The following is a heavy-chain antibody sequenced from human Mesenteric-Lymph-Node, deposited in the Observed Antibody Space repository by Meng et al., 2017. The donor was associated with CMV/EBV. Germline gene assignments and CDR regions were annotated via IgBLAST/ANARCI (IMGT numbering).Heavy chain of an antibody. V-gene: IGHV1-46*01. CDR2: INPSGGST. CDR1: GYTFTSYY. CDR3: ARDPRYCSSTSCHDDYYGMDV. J-gene: IGHJ6*02. Sequence: GESLKISCKASGYTFTSYYMHWVRQAPGQGLEWMGIINPSGGSTSYAQKFQGRVTMTRDTSTSTVYMELSSLRSEDTAVYYCARDPRYCSSTSCHDDYYGMDVWGQGTTVTVSS. D-gene: IGHD2-2*01.